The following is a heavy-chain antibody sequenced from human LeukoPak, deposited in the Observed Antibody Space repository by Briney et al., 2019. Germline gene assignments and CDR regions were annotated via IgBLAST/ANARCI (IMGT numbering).Heavy chain of an antibody. CDR1: GFTFSSYA. V-gene: IGHV3-23*01. CDR3: AKSLDYHDSSALQH. Sequence: GGSLRLSCAASGFTFSSYAMSGVRQAPGKGLEWDSTISGSGGSTYYAASVKGRFTISRDHSKTTLYLQMNSLRAEDTAVYYCAKSLDYHDSSALQHWGQGTLVTVSS. D-gene: IGHD3-22*01. J-gene: IGHJ1*01. CDR2: ISGSGGST.